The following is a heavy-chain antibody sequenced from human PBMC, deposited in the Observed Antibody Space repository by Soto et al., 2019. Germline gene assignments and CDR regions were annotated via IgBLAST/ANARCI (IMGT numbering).Heavy chain of an antibody. Sequence: PSETLSLTCAVYGGSLSGYYWSWIRQPPGKGLEWIGEINHSGSTNYNPSLKSRVTISVDTSKNQFSLKLSSVTAADTAVYYCARVNFFSYYYYGMDVWGQGTTVTVSS. J-gene: IGHJ6*02. CDR1: GGSLSGYY. CDR3: ARVNFFSYYYYGMDV. D-gene: IGHD3-3*01. V-gene: IGHV4-34*01. CDR2: INHSGST.